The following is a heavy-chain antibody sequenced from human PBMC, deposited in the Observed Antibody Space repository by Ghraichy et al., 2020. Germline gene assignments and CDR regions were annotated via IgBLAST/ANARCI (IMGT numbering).Heavy chain of an antibody. Sequence: SETLSLTCAVYGGSFSGYYWSWIRQPPGKGLEWIGEINHSGSTNYNPSLKSRVTISVDTSKNQFSLKLSSVTAADTAVYYCARGPTRYYDSSGYYRGYFDYWGQGTLVTVSS. J-gene: IGHJ4*02. V-gene: IGHV4-34*01. CDR2: INHSGST. D-gene: IGHD3-22*01. CDR3: ARGPTRYYDSSGYYRGYFDY. CDR1: GGSFSGYY.